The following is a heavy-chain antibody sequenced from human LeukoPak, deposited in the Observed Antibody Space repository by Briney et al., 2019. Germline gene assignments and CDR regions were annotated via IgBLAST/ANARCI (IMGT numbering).Heavy chain of an antibody. J-gene: IGHJ4*02. CDR3: ARHKSPLPLH. D-gene: IGHD3-10*01. CDR1: GGSISSYF. Sequence: SETLSLTCTVSGGSISSYFWSWIRQPPGKGLEWIGYISDSGSTNYHPSLKSRVTISLDTSKNQFSLKLSSVTAADTAVYYCARHKSPLPLHWGQGTLVTVSS. V-gene: IGHV4-59*08. CDR2: ISDSGST.